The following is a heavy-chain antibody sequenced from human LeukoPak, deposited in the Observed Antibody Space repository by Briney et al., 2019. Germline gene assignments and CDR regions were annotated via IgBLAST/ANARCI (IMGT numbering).Heavy chain of an antibody. CDR2: MNPNSGNT. CDR3: ARGVGRRSYQLLFRHYYYGMDV. D-gene: IGHD2-2*01. J-gene: IGHJ6*02. V-gene: IGHV1-8*01. Sequence: ASVKVSCKASGYTFTSYDINWVRQATGQGLEWMGWMNPNSGNTGYAQKFQGRVTMIRNTSISTAYMELSSLRSEDTAVYYCARGVGRRSYQLLFRHYYYGMDVWGQGTTVTVSS. CDR1: GYTFTSYD.